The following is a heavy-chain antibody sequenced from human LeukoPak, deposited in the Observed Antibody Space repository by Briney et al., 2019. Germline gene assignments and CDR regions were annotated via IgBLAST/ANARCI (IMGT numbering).Heavy chain of an antibody. CDR2: SNPSGGST. Sequence: GASVKVSCKASGYTFTGYYMHWVRQAPGQGLEWMGISNPSGGSTSYAQKFQGRVTMTRDMSTSTVCMELSSLRSEDTAVYYCARSGSYREFRFDYWGQGTLVTVSS. D-gene: IGHD1-26*01. CDR1: GYTFTGYY. CDR3: ARSGSYREFRFDY. V-gene: IGHV1-46*01. J-gene: IGHJ4*02.